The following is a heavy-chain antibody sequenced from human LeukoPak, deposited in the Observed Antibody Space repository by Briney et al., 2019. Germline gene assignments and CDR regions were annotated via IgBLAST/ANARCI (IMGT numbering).Heavy chain of an antibody. V-gene: IGHV1-69*04. CDR2: IIPILGIA. J-gene: IGHJ4*02. D-gene: IGHD5-24*01. Sequence: SVKVSCKASGGTFSSYAISWVRQAPGQGLEWMGRIIPILGIANYAQKFQGRVTITAGKSTSTAYMELSSLRSKDTAVYYCARGRKMATMGDWGQGTLVTVSS. CDR1: GGTFSSYA. CDR3: ARGRKMATMGD.